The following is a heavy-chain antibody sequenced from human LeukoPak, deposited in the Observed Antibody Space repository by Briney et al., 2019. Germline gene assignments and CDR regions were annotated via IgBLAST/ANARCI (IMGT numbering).Heavy chain of an antibody. J-gene: IGHJ4*02. CDR3: AKGSAQYYFDS. D-gene: IGHD3-10*01. Sequence: PGGSLRLSCAASGFTFKNYAMYWGRQAPGKGLEWVSAIIESGESTYYTDSVKGRFTISRDNSKNTLYLQMNSLRAEDTAFYYCAKGSAQYYFDSWGQGTLVTVSS. CDR1: GFTFKNYA. CDR2: IIESGEST. V-gene: IGHV3-23*01.